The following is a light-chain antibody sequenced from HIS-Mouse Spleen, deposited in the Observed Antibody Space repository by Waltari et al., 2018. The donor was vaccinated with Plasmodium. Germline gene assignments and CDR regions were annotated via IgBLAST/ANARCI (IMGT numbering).Light chain of an antibody. Sequence: EIVLTQSPATLSLSPGERATLSCRASQSVSSYLAWYQQQPGQAPMLLIYDASNRATGIPARFSGSGSGTDFTLTISSLEPEDFAVYYCQQRSNWPLTFGGGTKVEIK. J-gene: IGKJ4*01. CDR3: QQRSNWPLT. V-gene: IGKV3-11*01. CDR1: QSVSSY. CDR2: DAS.